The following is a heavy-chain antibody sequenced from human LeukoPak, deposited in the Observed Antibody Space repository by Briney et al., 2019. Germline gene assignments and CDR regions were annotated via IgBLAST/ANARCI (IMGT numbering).Heavy chain of an antibody. CDR1: GFTFSNAV. D-gene: IGHD3-10*01. J-gene: IGHJ4*01. V-gene: IGHV3-23*01. Sequence: GGSLRLSCAASGFTFSNAVMSWVRQAPGEGLEWVSAINSGSGTTYAESVKGRFTISRDNSKNTLYLQMNTLRVEDTALYYCAKSSAGAGSYRPFDYWGHGTLVTVSS. CDR3: AKSSAGAGSYRPFDY. CDR2: INSGSGTT.